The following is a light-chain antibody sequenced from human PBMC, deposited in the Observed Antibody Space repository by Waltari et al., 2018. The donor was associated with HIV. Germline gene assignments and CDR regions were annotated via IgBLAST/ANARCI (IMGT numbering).Light chain of an antibody. V-gene: IGLV2-14*03. Sequence: QSALPQPASVSGSLGQSITISCPGTSSDVGGHNSVSWYQQHPGKAPKLLISDVSNRPSGVSNRFSGSKSGNTASLTISGLQAEDEADYYCSSYTANSRIFGGGTRLTVL. CDR1: SSDVGGHNS. CDR3: SSYTANSRI. J-gene: IGLJ2*01. CDR2: DVS.